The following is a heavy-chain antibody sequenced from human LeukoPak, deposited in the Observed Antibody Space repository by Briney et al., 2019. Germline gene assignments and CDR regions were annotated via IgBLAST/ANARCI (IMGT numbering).Heavy chain of an antibody. D-gene: IGHD1-26*01. Sequence: SGGSLRLSCAASGFTFDDYAMHWVRQAPGKGLEWVSGISWNSGSIGYADSVKGRFTISRGNAKNSLYLQMNSLRAEDTALYYCAKDTGGSYRSYCFDYWGQGTLVTVSS. CDR3: AKDTGGSYRSYCFDY. V-gene: IGHV3-9*01. CDR2: ISWNSGSI. J-gene: IGHJ4*02. CDR1: GFTFDDYA.